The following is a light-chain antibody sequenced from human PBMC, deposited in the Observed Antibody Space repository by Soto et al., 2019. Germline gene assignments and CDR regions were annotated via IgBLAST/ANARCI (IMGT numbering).Light chain of an antibody. Sequence: IALPQSPGTLSLSPGERATLSCRASQSVSSSYLAWYQQKPGQAPRLLIYGASSRATGIPDRFSGSGSGTDFTLTISRLEPEDFAVYYCQQYGSSPPFGGGTKVAIK. J-gene: IGKJ4*01. V-gene: IGKV3-20*01. CDR3: QQYGSSPP. CDR1: QSVSSSY. CDR2: GAS.